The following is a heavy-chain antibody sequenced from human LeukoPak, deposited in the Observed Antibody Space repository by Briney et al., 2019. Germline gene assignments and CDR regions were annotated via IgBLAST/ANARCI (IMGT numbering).Heavy chain of an antibody. D-gene: IGHD5-12*01. V-gene: IGHV3-11*06. Sequence: GGSLRLSCAASGFTFSDYYKSWVRQAPGKGLEWVSYISSSSSYTNYADSVKGRFTISRDNAKNSLYLQMNSLRAEDTAVYYCARDGFSKSRFRYGMDVWGQGTTVTVSS. CDR3: ARDGFSKSRFRYGMDV. CDR2: ISSSSSYT. J-gene: IGHJ6*02. CDR1: GFTFSDYY.